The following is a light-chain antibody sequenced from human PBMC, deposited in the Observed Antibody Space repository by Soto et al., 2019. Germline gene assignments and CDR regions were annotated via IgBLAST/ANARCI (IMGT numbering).Light chain of an antibody. J-gene: IGKJ4*01. CDR2: GAS. CDR1: QSVSSSY. Sequence: EIVLTQSPGTQSLSPGERATLSCRASQSVSSSYLAWYQQKPGQAPRLLIYGASSRATGIPDRFSGSGSGTDFTLTISRLEPEDFAVYYCQQYGSSRWTFGGGTKVEIK. CDR3: QQYGSSRWT. V-gene: IGKV3-20*01.